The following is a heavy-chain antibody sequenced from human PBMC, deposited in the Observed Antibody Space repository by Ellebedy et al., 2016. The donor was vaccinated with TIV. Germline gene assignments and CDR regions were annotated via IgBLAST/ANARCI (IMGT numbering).Heavy chain of an antibody. CDR1: GFSFKTYG. J-gene: IGHJ4*02. Sequence: GESLKISXAASGFSFKTYGMHCLRQSPGKGLEWVALMSYDGSNKYYRDSVRGRFTISRDNSKNTLYLQMNSLRTEDTAVYYCAKDGEADSIGYPTPDYWGQGTLVTVSS. D-gene: IGHD3-22*01. V-gene: IGHV3-30*18. CDR3: AKDGEADSIGYPTPDY. CDR2: MSYDGSNK.